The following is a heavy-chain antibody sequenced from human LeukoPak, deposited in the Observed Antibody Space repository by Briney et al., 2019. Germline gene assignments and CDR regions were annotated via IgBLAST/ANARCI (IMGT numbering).Heavy chain of an antibody. D-gene: IGHD3-22*01. CDR1: SASISSSTDY. V-gene: IGHV4-39*01. J-gene: IGHJ4*02. CDR2: IYYSGTT. CDR3: ARLAYDRSGYYLVIDY. Sequence: SETLSLTCSVSSASISSSTDYWGWIRQPPGKGLEWIGSIYYSGTTYYNPSLKSRVTISVDTSKNQFSLNLTSVTAADTAVFYCARLAYDRSGYYLVIDYWGQGTLVTVSS.